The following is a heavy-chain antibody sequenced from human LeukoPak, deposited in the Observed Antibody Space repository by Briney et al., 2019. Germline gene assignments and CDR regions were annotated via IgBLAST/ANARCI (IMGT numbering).Heavy chain of an antibody. CDR3: AKDLFSAGYNYYIDV. J-gene: IGHJ6*03. CDR2: IWYDGSNK. V-gene: IGHV3-33*06. Sequence: PGGSLRLSCAASGFTFSSYSMNWVRQAPGKGLEWVAVIWYDGSNKYYADSVKGRFTISRDNSKNTLYLQMNSLRAEDTAVYYCAKDLFSAGYNYYIDVWGKGTTVTVSS. D-gene: IGHD2-21*01. CDR1: GFTFSSYS.